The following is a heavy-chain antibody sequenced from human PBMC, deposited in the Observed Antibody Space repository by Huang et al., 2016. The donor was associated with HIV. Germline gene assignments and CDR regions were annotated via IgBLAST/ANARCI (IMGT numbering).Heavy chain of an antibody. CDR2: IHYRGST. V-gene: IGHV4-39*01. D-gene: IGHD3-3*01. J-gene: IGHJ4*02. CDR3: ARHSDDFWSGSSYFDD. Sequence: QVQLQESGPGLVKPSETLSLTCTVSGGAISSTSYYWGWIRQPPGEGLEWIGSIHYRGSTFYNSCLKSRVIISVDTSKNQFSLKLSYVTAADTAVYYCARHSDDFWSGSSYFDDWGQGTLVTVSS. CDR1: GGAISSTSYY.